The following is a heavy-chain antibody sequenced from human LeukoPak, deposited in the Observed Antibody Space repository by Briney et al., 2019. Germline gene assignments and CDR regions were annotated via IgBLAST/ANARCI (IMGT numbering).Heavy chain of an antibody. D-gene: IGHD6-13*01. CDR3: ARGGQQLEIDY. CDR1: GGSISSYY. CDR2: IYYSGST. V-gene: IGHV4-59*08. Sequence: SETLSLTCTVSGGSISSYYWSWIRQPPGKGLEWIGYIYYSGSTNYNPSLKSRVTISVDTSKNQFSLKLSSVTAADTAVYYCARGGQQLEIDYWGQGTLVTVSS. J-gene: IGHJ4*02.